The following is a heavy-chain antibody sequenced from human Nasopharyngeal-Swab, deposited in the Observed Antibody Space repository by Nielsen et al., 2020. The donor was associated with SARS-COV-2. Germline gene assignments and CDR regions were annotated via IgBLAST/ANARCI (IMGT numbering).Heavy chain of an antibody. CDR3: ARQMDYSGSGSPPGY. CDR1: GFTFTSYW. CDR2: IDPSGSYT. D-gene: IGHD3-10*01. V-gene: IGHV5-10-1*01. J-gene: IGHJ4*02. Sequence: GESLKISCEGSGFTFTSYWISWVRQMPGKGLEWMVRIDPSGSYTNYSPSFQGHVTISDDNSNNTLYLQRSSLKASDTAMYYCARQMDYSGSGSPPGYWGQGTLVTVSS.